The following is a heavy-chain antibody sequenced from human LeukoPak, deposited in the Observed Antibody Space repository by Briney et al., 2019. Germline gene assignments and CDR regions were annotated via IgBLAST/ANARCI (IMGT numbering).Heavy chain of an antibody. D-gene: IGHD2-2*01. Sequence: SETLSLTCTVSGGSISSSSYYWGWIRQPPGKGLEWIGSIYYSGSTYYNPSLKSRVTISVDTSKNQFSLELSSVTAADTAVYYCARTTDPPIVVVPAAMGFDPWGQGTLVTVSS. J-gene: IGHJ5*02. CDR3: ARTTDPPIVVVPAAMGFDP. V-gene: IGHV4-39*01. CDR1: GGSISSSSYY. CDR2: IYYSGST.